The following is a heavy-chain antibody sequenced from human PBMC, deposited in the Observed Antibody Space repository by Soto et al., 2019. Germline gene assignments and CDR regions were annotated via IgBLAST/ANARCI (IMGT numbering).Heavy chain of an antibody. CDR2: INHSGST. V-gene: IGHV4-34*01. D-gene: IGHD6-13*01. CDR3: AREVAAAASDY. CDR1: GGSFSGYY. Sequence: SETLSLTCAVYGGSFSGYYWSWIRQPPGKGLEWIGEINHSGSTNYNPSLKSRVTISVDTSKNQFSLKLSSVTAADTAVYYCAREVAAAASDYWGQGTLVTVSS. J-gene: IGHJ4*02.